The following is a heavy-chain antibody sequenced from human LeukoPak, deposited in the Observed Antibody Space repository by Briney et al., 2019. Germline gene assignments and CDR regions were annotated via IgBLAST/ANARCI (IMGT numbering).Heavy chain of an antibody. D-gene: IGHD3-3*02. V-gene: IGHV3-7*03. J-gene: IGHJ4*02. Sequence: GGSLRLSCAASGFTFSSYWMSWVRQAPGKGLEWVANIRQDGSDKYYVDSVKGRFTISRDNSKNTLYLQMNSLRAEDTAVYYCEGSISWHYFDYWGQGTLVTVSS. CDR3: EGSISWHYFDY. CDR1: GFTFSSYW. CDR2: IRQDGSDK.